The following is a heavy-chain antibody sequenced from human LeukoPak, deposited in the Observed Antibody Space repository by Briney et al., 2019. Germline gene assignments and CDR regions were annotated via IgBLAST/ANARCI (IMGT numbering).Heavy chain of an antibody. D-gene: IGHD1-1*01. Sequence: GGSLRLPCAVSGLTFSNHALSWVRQAPGKGLEWVSAISGRDESTYYADSVKGRFTISRDNSKSTLYLQMSSLRAEDTAVYHCAKVTGTTNYWGQGTLVTVSS. J-gene: IGHJ4*02. V-gene: IGHV3-23*01. CDR2: ISGRDEST. CDR1: GLTFSNHA. CDR3: AKVTGTTNY.